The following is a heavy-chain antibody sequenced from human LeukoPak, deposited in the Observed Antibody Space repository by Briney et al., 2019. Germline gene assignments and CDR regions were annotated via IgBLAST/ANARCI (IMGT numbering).Heavy chain of an antibody. CDR3: ARGGGLDV. CDR1: GFTFAIYA. Sequence: PGGSLRLSCAASGFTFAIYAMSWVRQAPGKGLEWVSAITGSGGSTYYADSVKGRFTISRDNAKNSLYLQMSNLRAEDTAVYFCARGGGLDVWGQGATVTVSS. V-gene: IGHV3-23*01. CDR2: ITGSGGST. D-gene: IGHD3-16*01. J-gene: IGHJ6*02.